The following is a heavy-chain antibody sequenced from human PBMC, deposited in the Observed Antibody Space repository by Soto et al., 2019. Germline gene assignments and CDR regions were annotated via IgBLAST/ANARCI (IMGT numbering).Heavy chain of an antibody. D-gene: IGHD6-19*01. CDR3: ARGWSGWRVWLDY. CDR2: INHSGST. J-gene: IGHJ4*02. CDR1: GGSFSGYY. V-gene: IGHV4-34*01. Sequence: QVQLQQWGAGLLKPSETLSLTCAVYGGSFSGYYWSWIRQPPGKGLEWIGEINHSGSTNYNPSLKSRVTTSVDTSKNQFALKLSSVTAEDTAVYYCARGWSGWRVWLDYWGQGTLVTVSS.